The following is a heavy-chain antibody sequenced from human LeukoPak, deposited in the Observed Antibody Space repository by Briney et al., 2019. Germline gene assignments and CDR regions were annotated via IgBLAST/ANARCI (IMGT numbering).Heavy chain of an antibody. CDR2: VFYGGSDNNDI. J-gene: IGHJ3*02. V-gene: IGHV4-59*11. CDR1: GGSISSHY. CDR3: ARGDVVVPAAIDPPTAFDI. D-gene: IGHD2-2*01. Sequence: SETLSLTCSVSGGSISSHYWSWIRQPPGKGLEWIGYVFYGGSDNNDINYNPSLKTRVIISLDTSKNQFSLKMTSVTAADTAVYYCARGDVVVPAAIDPPTAFDIWGQGTMVTVSS.